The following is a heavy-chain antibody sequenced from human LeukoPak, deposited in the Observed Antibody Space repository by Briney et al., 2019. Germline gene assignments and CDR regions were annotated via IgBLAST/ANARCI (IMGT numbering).Heavy chain of an antibody. CDR2: IYYSGNT. D-gene: IGHD2-8*01. Sequence: PSETLSLTCTVSGASMSSYYWSWIRQPPGKGLEWIGYIYYSGNTNYNPPLKSRVTISIDTSKNQFSLKLTSVTAADTTVYYCAKMAAIGAMDVWGQGTTVTVSS. J-gene: IGHJ6*02. CDR1: GASMSSYY. V-gene: IGHV4-59*08. CDR3: AKMAAIGAMDV.